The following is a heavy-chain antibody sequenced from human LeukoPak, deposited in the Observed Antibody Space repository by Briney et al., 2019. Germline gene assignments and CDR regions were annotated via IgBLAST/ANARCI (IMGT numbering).Heavy chain of an antibody. D-gene: IGHD2-15*01. V-gene: IGHV1-8*03. CDR1: GYTFTSYA. CDR3: ARGQYCSGGSCYSARPY. J-gene: IGHJ4*02. Sequence: ASVKVSCKASGYTFTSYAMNWVRQAPGQGLEWMGWMDPNSGNTGYAQKFQGRVTITRNTSISTAYMELSSLRSEDTAVYYCARGQYCSGGSCYSARPYWGQGTLVTVSS. CDR2: MDPNSGNT.